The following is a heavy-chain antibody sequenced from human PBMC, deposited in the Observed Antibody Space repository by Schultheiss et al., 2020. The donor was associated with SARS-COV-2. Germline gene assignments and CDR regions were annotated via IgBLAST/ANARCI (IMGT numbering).Heavy chain of an antibody. D-gene: IGHD2-15*01. Sequence: SQTLSLTCTVSGGSISSNYWSWIRQSPGKGLEWIGYVHYSGNTNYNPSLKSRVTISVDTSKNQFSLKLSSVTAADTAVYYCARGDGRSYGMDVWGQGTTVTVSS. V-gene: IGHV4-59*12. CDR1: GGSISSNY. J-gene: IGHJ6*02. CDR2: VHYSGNT. CDR3: ARGDGRSYGMDV.